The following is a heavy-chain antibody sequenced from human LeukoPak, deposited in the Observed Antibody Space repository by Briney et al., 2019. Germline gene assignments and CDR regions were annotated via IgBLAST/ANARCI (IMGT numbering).Heavy chain of an antibody. V-gene: IGHV1-2*02. CDR2: INPNSGGT. D-gene: IGHD3-10*01. Sequence: ASVKVSCKASGYTFTGYYMHRVRQAPGQGLEWMGWINPNSGGTNYAQKFQGRVTMTRDTSISTAYMELSRLRSDDTAVYYCARQYYYGSGRPLGPFDYWGQGTLVTVSS. CDR1: GYTFTGYY. J-gene: IGHJ4*02. CDR3: ARQYYYGSGRPLGPFDY.